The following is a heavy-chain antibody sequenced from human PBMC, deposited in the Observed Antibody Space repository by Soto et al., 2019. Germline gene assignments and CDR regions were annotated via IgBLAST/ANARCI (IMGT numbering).Heavy chain of an antibody. CDR1: GFTVSSNY. D-gene: IGHD2-15*01. J-gene: IGHJ6*03. Sequence: GGSLRLSCAASGFTVSSNYMSGVRQAPGKGLEWVSVIYSGGSTYYADSVKGRFTISRDNSKNTLYLQMNSLRAEDTAVYYCARGGDGYCSGGSCYSHYYYYMDVWGKGTTVTVSS. CDR2: IYSGGST. V-gene: IGHV3-66*01. CDR3: ARGGDGYCSGGSCYSHYYYYMDV.